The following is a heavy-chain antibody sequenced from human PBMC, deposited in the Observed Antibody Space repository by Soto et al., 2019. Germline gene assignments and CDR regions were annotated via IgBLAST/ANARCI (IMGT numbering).Heavy chain of an antibody. CDR2: IYPGDSDT. V-gene: IGHV5-51*01. D-gene: IGHD3-22*01. CDR3: ARRPRRLHTMKDYYYGMDV. J-gene: IGHJ6*02. Sequence: PGESLKISCKGSGYSFTSYWIGWVRQMPGKGLEWMGIIYPGDSDTRYSPSFQGQVTISADKSISTAYLQWSSLKASDTAMYYCARRPRRLHTMKDYYYGMDVWGQGTTVTVSS. CDR1: GYSFTSYW.